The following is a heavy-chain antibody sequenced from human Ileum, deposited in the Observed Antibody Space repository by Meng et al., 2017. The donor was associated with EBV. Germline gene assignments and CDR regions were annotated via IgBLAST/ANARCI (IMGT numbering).Heavy chain of an antibody. J-gene: IGHJ4*02. CDR3: ARDGGFSVGATKYDY. V-gene: IGHV1-3*01. D-gene: IGHD1-26*01. CDR2: INPGSGNT. Sequence: QVQLVQSGAEVKMPGASIKLSCNASGYTFTGYAIQWVRQAPGQRLEWMGWINPGSGNTKYSQKFQGRVTITRDTSATTVYMDLSSLRSEDTAVFYCARDGGFSVGATKYDYWGQGALVTVSS. CDR1: GYTFTGYA.